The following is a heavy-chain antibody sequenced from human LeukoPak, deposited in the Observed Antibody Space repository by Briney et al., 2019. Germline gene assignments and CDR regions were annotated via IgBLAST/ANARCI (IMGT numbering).Heavy chain of an antibody. CDR2: IRQDGGAK. V-gene: IGHV3-7*01. J-gene: IGHJ4*02. D-gene: IGHD2-2*01. CDR3: ATSSDAPANM. CDR1: GFTFSTYW. Sequence: GGSLRLSCAVSGFTFSTYWMSWVRQAPGKGLEWVANIRQDGGAKYYVDSVRGRFTISRDNAKNSLYLQMNSLRAEDTGVYYCATSSDAPANMWGQGTLVTVSS.